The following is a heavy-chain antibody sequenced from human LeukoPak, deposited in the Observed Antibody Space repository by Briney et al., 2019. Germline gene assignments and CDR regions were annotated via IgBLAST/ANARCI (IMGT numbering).Heavy chain of an antibody. V-gene: IGHV3-30-3*01. Sequence: GGSLRLSCAASGFTFSSYAMHWVRQAPGKGLEWVAVISYDGSNKYYADSVKGRFTISRDNPKNTLYLQMNSLRAEDTAVYYCAKDQLHGYYYYYMDVWGKGTTVTVSS. CDR1: GFTFSSYA. D-gene: IGHD2-2*01. CDR3: AKDQLHGYYYYYMDV. J-gene: IGHJ6*03. CDR2: ISYDGSNK.